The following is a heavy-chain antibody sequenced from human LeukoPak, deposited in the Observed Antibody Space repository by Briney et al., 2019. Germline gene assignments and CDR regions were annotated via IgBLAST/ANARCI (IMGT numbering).Heavy chain of an antibody. CDR2: ISSSSSYI. D-gene: IGHD4-17*01. CDR3: ASVSTVTTEAPLDY. Sequence: PGGSLRLSCAASGFTFSSYSMTWVRQAPGKGLEWVSSISSSSSYIYYADSVKGRFIISRDNAKNSLYLQMNSLRAEDTAVYYCASVSTVTTEAPLDYWGQGTLVTVSS. J-gene: IGHJ4*02. CDR1: GFTFSSYS. V-gene: IGHV3-21*01.